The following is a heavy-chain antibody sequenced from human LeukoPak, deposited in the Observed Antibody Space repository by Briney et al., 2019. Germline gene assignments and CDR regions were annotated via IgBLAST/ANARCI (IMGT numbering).Heavy chain of an antibody. CDR2: MNPKNGNT. Sequence: ASVKVSCKSSGYTFINYDINWVRQATGQGLEWVGYMNPKNGNTGYAQKFQGRVTMTRDTSITTAYMELTSLTSEDTAVYYCARGRGSSSFCRGGSGGSCYSFPLNYFDYWGQGTLVTVSS. CDR3: ARGRGSSSFCRGGSGGSCYSFPLNYFDY. CDR1: GYTFINYD. V-gene: IGHV1-8*01. J-gene: IGHJ4*02. D-gene: IGHD2-15*01.